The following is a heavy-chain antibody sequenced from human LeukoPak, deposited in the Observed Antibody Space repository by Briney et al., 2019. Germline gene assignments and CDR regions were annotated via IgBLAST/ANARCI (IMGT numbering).Heavy chain of an antibody. J-gene: IGHJ5*02. V-gene: IGHV1-24*01. D-gene: IGHD5-12*01. CDR3: ATSHGVATDWFDP. Sequence: ASVKVSCKVSGYTLTELSMHLVRQAPGKGLEWMGGFDPEDGETIYAQKFQGRVTMTEDTSTDTAYMELSSLRSEDTAVYYCATSHGVATDWFDPWGQGTLVTVSS. CDR2: FDPEDGET. CDR1: GYTLTELS.